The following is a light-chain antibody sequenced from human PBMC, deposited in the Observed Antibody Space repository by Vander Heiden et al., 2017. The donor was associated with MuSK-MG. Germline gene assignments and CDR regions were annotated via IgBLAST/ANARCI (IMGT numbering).Light chain of an antibody. CDR3: QQHYSNPPWT. V-gene: IGKV4-1*01. CDR1: QSVLYSSNNKNY. Sequence: DVVMPQSPDSLAVSLGERATINCKSSQSVLYSSNNKNYLAWYQQKQGQSPKLLIYWASTRESGGPDRFSGSGCGTDFTLTISSRQAEDVAVYYCQQHYSNPPWTFGPGTKVEIK. J-gene: IGKJ1*01. CDR2: WAS.